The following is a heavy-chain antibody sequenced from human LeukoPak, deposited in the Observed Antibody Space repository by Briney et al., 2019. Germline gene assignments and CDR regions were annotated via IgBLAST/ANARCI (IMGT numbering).Heavy chain of an antibody. D-gene: IGHD3-10*01. CDR2: ISGSGGST. CDR3: AKLYGSGSYQYYFDY. V-gene: IGHV3-23*01. J-gene: IGHJ4*02. Sequence: GGSLRLSCAASGFTFSSYGMTWVRQAPGKGLEWVSTISGSGGSTYYADSVKGRFTISRDNSKNTLNLQMNSLRAEDTALYYCAKLYGSGSYQYYFDYWVQGTLVTVSS. CDR1: GFTFSSYG.